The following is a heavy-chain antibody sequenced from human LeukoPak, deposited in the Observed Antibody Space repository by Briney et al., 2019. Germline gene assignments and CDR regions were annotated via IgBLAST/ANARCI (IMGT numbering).Heavy chain of an antibody. V-gene: IGHV3-53*01. Sequence: PGGSLRLSCAASGFTVSSNYMSWVRQAPGKGLEWVSVIYSGGSTYYADSVKGRFTISRDNSKNTLYLQMNSLRAEDTAVYYCARDQDYGGSTGDYWGQGTLVTVSS. J-gene: IGHJ4*02. CDR1: GFTVSSNY. D-gene: IGHD4-23*01. CDR2: IYSGGST. CDR3: ARDQDYGGSTGDY.